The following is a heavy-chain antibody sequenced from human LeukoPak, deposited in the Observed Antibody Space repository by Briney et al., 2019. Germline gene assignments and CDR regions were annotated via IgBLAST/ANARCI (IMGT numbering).Heavy chain of an antibody. V-gene: IGHV1-69*05. D-gene: IGHD3-22*01. J-gene: IGHJ4*02. Sequence: SVKVSCKASGGTFSSYAISWVRQAPGQGLEWMGRIIAIFGTANYAQKFQGRVTITTDGSTSTAYMELSSLRSEDTAVYYCAREVYYDSSGYYRPYYFDYWGQGTLVTVSS. CDR2: IIAIFGTA. CDR3: AREVYYDSSGYYRPYYFDY. CDR1: GGTFSSYA.